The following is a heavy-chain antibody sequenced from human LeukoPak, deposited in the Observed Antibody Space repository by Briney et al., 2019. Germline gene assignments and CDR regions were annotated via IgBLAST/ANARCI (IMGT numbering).Heavy chain of an antibody. D-gene: IGHD3-22*01. CDR1: GFTFSNYW. Sequence: PGGSLRLSCAASGFTFSNYWMTWVRQAPGKGLEWVSAISGSGGSTYYADSVKGRFTISRDNSKNTLYLQMNSLRAEDTALYYCAKSSYYDTSGSYREYYFDYWGQGALVTVSS. CDR2: ISGSGGST. V-gene: IGHV3-23*01. J-gene: IGHJ4*02. CDR3: AKSSYYDTSGSYREYYFDY.